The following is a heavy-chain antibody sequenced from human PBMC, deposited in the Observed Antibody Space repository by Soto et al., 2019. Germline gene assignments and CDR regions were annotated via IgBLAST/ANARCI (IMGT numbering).Heavy chain of an antibody. CDR2: ISSSGSGI. Sequence: EVQLGESGGGLVKPGGSLRLSCAASGFSFSSYSINWVRQAPGKGLEWVSCISSSGSGIYYADSAKGRFTISRDNTKNPVFLQMNSLRAEDTAVYYCAKVGPVWGAADFWGQGTPVTVSS. V-gene: IGHV3-21*02. CDR1: GFSFSSYS. J-gene: IGHJ4*02. D-gene: IGHD3-16*01. CDR3: AKVGPVWGAADF.